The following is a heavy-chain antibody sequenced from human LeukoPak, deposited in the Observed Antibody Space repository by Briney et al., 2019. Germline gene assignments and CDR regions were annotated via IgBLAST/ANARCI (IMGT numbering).Heavy chain of an antibody. D-gene: IGHD2-21*02. J-gene: IGHJ3*02. Sequence: SVKVSCKASGGTFSSYAISWVRQAPGQGLEWMGGIIPIFGTANYAQKFQGSVTITADESTSTAYMELSSLRSEDTAVYYCARPLRLLDAFDIWGQGTMVTVSS. CDR2: IIPIFGTA. CDR3: ARPLRLLDAFDI. V-gene: IGHV1-69*13. CDR1: GGTFSSYA.